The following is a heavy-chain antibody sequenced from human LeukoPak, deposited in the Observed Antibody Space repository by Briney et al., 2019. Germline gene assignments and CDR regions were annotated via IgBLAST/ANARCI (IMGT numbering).Heavy chain of an antibody. D-gene: IGHD2-2*01. CDR1: GFTFSSYG. Sequence: GRSLRLSCAASGFTFSSYGMHWVRQAPGKGLEWVAVIWYDGSNKYYADSVKGRFTISRDNSKNTLYLQMNSLRAEDTAVYYCARDFGGYCSSSSCYLGFLDYWGQGTLVTVSS. V-gene: IGHV3-33*01. CDR2: IWYDGSNK. J-gene: IGHJ4*02. CDR3: ARDFGGYCSSSSCYLGFLDY.